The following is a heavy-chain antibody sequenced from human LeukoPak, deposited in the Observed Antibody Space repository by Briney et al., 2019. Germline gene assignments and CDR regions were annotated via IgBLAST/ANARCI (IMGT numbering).Heavy chain of an antibody. Sequence: SETLSLTCTVSGYSISSGYYWGWFRQPPGKELQWIRRINHSGSTYYNPSLKSRVTISVETSKNQFSLMLRSVTAADTAVYYCARVRRSIVRGVIEYGNDAFDIWGQGTMVTVSS. J-gene: IGHJ3*02. CDR3: ARVRRSIVRGVIEYGNDAFDI. CDR1: GYSISSGYY. D-gene: IGHD3-10*01. CDR2: INHSGST. V-gene: IGHV4-38-2*02.